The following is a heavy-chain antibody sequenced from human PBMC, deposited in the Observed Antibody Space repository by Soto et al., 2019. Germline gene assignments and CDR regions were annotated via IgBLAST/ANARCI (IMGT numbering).Heavy chain of an antibody. CDR3: AKIPIAVADGDYFDY. J-gene: IGHJ4*02. D-gene: IGHD6-19*01. Sequence: PGGSLRLSCAASGFTFSSYAMIWVRPAPGKGLEWVSAISGSGGSTYYADSVKGRFTISRDGSKNTLYLQMNSLRAEDTAVYYCAKIPIAVADGDYFDYWGQGTLVNVSS. CDR2: ISGSGGST. V-gene: IGHV3-23*01. CDR1: GFTFSSYA.